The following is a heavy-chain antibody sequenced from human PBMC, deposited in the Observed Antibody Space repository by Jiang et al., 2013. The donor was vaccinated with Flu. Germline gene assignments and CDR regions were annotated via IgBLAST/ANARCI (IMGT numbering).Heavy chain of an antibody. V-gene: IGHV3-30*18. Sequence: VQLLESGGGVVQPGRSLRLSCAASGFTFSSYGMHWVRQAPGKGLEWVAVISYDGSNKYYADSVKGRFTISRDNSKNTLYLQMNSLRAEDTAVYYCAKDRTPLYYDSSGYPGDWGQGTLGHRLL. CDR1: GFTFSSYG. J-gene: IGHJ4*02. CDR2: ISYDGSNK. D-gene: IGHD3-22*01. CDR3: AKDRTPLYYDSSGYPGD.